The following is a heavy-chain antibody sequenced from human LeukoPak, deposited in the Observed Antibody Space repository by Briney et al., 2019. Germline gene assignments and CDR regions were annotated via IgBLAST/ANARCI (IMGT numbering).Heavy chain of an antibody. CDR2: MSQSGST. CDR1: GFTFSSYAM. V-gene: IGHV4-4*01. J-gene: IGHJ4*02. D-gene: IGHD6-19*01. Sequence: PGGSLRLSCAASGFTFSSYAMSWVRQPPGKGLEWIGEMSQSGSTHYDPSLTGRVTISVDKSNNQFSLTLNSATAADTAVYFCATHMTVSGTRGFDNWGQGTLVTVSS. CDR3: ATHMTVSGTRGFDN.